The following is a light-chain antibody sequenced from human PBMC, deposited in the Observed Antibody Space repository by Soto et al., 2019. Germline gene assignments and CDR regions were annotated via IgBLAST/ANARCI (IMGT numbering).Light chain of an antibody. CDR2: GAS. CDR1: QSVSSN. J-gene: IGKJ2*01. Sequence: EIVLTQSPATLSLSPGATATLSCRASQSVSSNLAWYQQKPGQPPSLLIYGASARATGIPARFSGSGSGTEFTLTISNLQSEDFAVYYCQHYNNWPFTFGQGTKVDIK. CDR3: QHYNNWPFT. V-gene: IGKV3-15*01.